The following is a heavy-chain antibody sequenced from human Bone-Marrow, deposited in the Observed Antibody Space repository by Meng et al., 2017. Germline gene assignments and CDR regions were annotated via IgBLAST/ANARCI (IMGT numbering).Heavy chain of an antibody. CDR2: IDWDDDK. V-gene: IGHV2-70*01. Sequence: SGSTLVKPTQTLTLTCTFSGFSLSTSGMCVSWIRQPPGKALEWLALIDWDDDKYYSTSLKTRLTISKDTSKNQVVLTMTNMDPVDTATYYCARSPMAQAGLSENWFDPWGQGTLVTVSS. D-gene: IGHD3-10*01. CDR3: ARSPMAQAGLSENWFDP. J-gene: IGHJ5*02. CDR1: GFSLSTSGMC.